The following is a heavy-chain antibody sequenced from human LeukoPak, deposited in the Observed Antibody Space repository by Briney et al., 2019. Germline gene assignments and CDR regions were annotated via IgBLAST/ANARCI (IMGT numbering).Heavy chain of an antibody. CDR2: IYSGGST. Sequence: PGGSLRLSCAASGFTVSSNYMSWVRQAPGKGLEWVSVIYSGGSTYCADSVKGRFTISRDNSQNTLYLQMNSLRAEDTAVYYCAKEGRSLQTYWGQGTLVTVSS. V-gene: IGHV3-53*01. CDR1: GFTVSSNY. CDR3: AKEGRSLQTY. D-gene: IGHD5-24*01. J-gene: IGHJ4*02.